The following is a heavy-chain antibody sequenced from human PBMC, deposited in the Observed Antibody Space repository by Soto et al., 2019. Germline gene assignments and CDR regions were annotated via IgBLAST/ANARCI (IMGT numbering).Heavy chain of an antibody. V-gene: IGHV1-2*04. CDR1: GYTFTGYY. CDR3: ARPDCSSTSCPPRH. CDR2: INPNSGGT. D-gene: IGHD2-2*01. Sequence: ASVKVSCKASGYTFTGYYMHWVRQAPGQGLEWMGWINPNSGGTNYAQKFQGWVTMTRDTSISTAYMELSRLRSDDTAAYYCARPDCSSTSCPPRHWGQGTLVTVSS. J-gene: IGHJ4*02.